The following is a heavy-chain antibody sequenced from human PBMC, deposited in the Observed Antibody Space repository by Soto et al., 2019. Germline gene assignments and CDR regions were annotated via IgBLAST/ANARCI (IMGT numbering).Heavy chain of an antibody. CDR2: INHSGST. CDR1: GGSFSGYY. D-gene: IGHD3-9*01. V-gene: IGHV4-34*01. Sequence: SETLSLTYAVYGGSFSGYYWGWIRQPPGKGLEWIGEINHSGSTNYNPSLKSRVTISVDTSKNQFSLKLSSVTAADTDVYYCARVSILLRSRYFYWLSNGNGFDYWGQGTLVTVSS. CDR3: ARVSILLRSRYFYWLSNGNGFDY. J-gene: IGHJ4*02.